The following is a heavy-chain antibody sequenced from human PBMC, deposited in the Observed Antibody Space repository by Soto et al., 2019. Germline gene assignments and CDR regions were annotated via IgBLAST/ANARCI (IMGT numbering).Heavy chain of an antibody. CDR2: IYYSGST. D-gene: IGHD6-6*01. V-gene: IGHV4-30-4*01. J-gene: IGHJ5*02. CDR3: ARERPDGARLDP. CDR1: GGSISSGDYY. Sequence: QVQLQESGPGLVKPSQTLSLTCTVSGGSISSGDYYWSWIRQPPGKGLEWIGYIYYSGSTYYNPSLKSRVAIAVDXSKNQFSLKLSSVTAADTAVYYCARERPDGARLDPWGQGTLVTVSS.